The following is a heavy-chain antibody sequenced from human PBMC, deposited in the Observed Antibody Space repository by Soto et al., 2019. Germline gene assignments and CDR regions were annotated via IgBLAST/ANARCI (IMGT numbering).Heavy chain of an antibody. V-gene: IGHV3-66*01. J-gene: IGHJ5*02. CDR1: GFTVSSNY. D-gene: IGHD3-3*01. Sequence: EVQLVESRGGLVQPGGSLRLSCAASGFTVSSNYMSWVRQAPGKGLEWVSVIYSGGSTYYADSVKGRFTISRDNSKNTLYLQMNSLRAEDTAVYYCARDRGGYDFWSGSWFDPWGQGTLVTVSS. CDR2: IYSGGST. CDR3: ARDRGGYDFWSGSWFDP.